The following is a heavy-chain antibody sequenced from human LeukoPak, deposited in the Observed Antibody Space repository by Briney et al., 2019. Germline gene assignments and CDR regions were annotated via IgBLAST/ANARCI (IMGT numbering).Heavy chain of an antibody. J-gene: IGHJ4*02. V-gene: IGHV3-23*01. CDR1: GFTFDDYG. D-gene: IGHD3-10*01. CDR3: AKKGIWDDSVSYYRPYYFDY. Sequence: GGSLRLSCAASGFTFDDYGMSWVRQAPGKGLEWVSAISGSGGSTYYADSVKGRFTISRDNSKNTLYLQMNSLRAEDTAVYYCAKKGIWDDSVSYYRPYYFDYWGQGTLVTVSS. CDR2: ISGSGGST.